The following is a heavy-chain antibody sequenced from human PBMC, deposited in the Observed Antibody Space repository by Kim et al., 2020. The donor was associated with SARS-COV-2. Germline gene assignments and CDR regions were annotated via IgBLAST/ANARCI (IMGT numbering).Heavy chain of an antibody. CDR2: VYSNGNT. CDR3: VGLRRAAARF. J-gene: IGHJ4*02. V-gene: IGHV4-39*01. Sequence: SETLSLTCAVSGDSISSSNYYWGWIRQPPGKGLDWMGAVYSNGNTYYNPSLKSRFTMSVDTSKNQFSLKLTSVAATDTAVYYCVGLRRAAARFWGQGALVTVSS. CDR1: GDSISSSNYY. D-gene: IGHD6-13*01.